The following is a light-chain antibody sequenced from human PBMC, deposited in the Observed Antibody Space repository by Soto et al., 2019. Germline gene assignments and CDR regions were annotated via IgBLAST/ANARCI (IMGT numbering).Light chain of an antibody. CDR3: QQYGSSPVT. V-gene: IGKV3-20*01. CDR1: QSVSSSY. Sequence: EIVLTQSPGTLSLSPGERATLSCRASQSVSSSYLVWYQQKPGQAPRLLIYGASSRATGIPDRFSGSGSGTDFTLTISRLEREDFAVYYCQQYGSSPVTFGQGTKLEIK. J-gene: IGKJ2*01. CDR2: GAS.